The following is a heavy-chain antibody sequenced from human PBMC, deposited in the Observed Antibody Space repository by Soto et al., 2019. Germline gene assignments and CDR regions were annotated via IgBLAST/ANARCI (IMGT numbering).Heavy chain of an antibody. Sequence: SETLSLTCTVSGGSISSSSYYWGWIRQPPGKGLEWIGSIYYSGSTYYNPSLKSRVTISVDTSKNQFSLKLSSVTAADTAVYYCARHRRRSSSAPPYGMDVWGQGTTVTVSS. CDR3: ARHRRRSSSAPPYGMDV. V-gene: IGHV4-39*01. J-gene: IGHJ6*02. CDR1: GGSISSSSYY. CDR2: IYYSGST. D-gene: IGHD6-6*01.